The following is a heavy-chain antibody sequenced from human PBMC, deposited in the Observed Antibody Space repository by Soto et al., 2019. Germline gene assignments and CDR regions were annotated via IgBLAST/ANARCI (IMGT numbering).Heavy chain of an antibody. CDR3: ARVEKIFGVVTTSYYYYYGMDV. D-gene: IGHD3-3*01. CDR2: INSDGSST. V-gene: IGHV3-74*01. J-gene: IGHJ6*02. CDR1: GFTFSSYW. Sequence: EVQLVESGGGLVQPGGSLRLSCAASGFTFSSYWMHWVRQAPGKGLVWVSRINSDGSSTSYADSVKGRFTISRDNAKNTQYLQMNSLRAEDTAVYYCARVEKIFGVVTTSYYYYYGMDVWGQGTTVTVSS.